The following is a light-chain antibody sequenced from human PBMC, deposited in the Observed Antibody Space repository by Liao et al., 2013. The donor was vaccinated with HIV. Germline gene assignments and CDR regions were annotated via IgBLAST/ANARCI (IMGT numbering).Light chain of an antibody. J-gene: IGLJ3*02. CDR3: QMWDYTSDHWV. CDR2: RDS. Sequence: SDVLTQPPSVSVARGKTARIICGGDSVGSETVHWYQQKAGQAPVLLINRDSDRPSGIPERFSDSKSGNTATLTISSVEAGDEADYYCQMWDYTSDHWVFGRGDQADRP. CDR1: SVGSET. V-gene: IGLV3-21*04.